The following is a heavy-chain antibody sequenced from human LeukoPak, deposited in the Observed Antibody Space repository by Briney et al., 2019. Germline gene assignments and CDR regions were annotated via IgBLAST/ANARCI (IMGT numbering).Heavy chain of an antibody. V-gene: IGHV3-30*03. CDR1: GFTFSSYG. J-gene: IGHJ4*02. CDR2: ISYDGSNK. CDR3: ARVGLWHYPVDS. D-gene: IGHD1-7*01. Sequence: PGGSLRLSCAASGFTFSSYGMHWVRQAPGKGLEWVAVISYDGSNKYYADSVEGRFTISRDNSKNTLYLQMNSLRAEDTAVYYCARVGLWHYPVDSWGQGTLVTVSS.